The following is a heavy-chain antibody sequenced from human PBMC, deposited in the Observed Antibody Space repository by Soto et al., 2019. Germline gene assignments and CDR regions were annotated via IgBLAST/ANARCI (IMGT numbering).Heavy chain of an antibody. Sequence: QVQLVESGGGVVQPGRSLRLSCAVSGFTFRNYGMHWVRRAPGKGLEWVAVIPDDGSYQYYADSVKGRFTISRDNSKNTLYLRMNSLRAGDTDVYHCVSDDDNDDIGLDYWGQGTLVTVAS. J-gene: IGHJ4*02. CDR1: GFTFRNYG. CDR2: IPDDGSYQ. D-gene: IGHD1-1*01. CDR3: VSDDDNDDIGLDY. V-gene: IGHV3-33*01.